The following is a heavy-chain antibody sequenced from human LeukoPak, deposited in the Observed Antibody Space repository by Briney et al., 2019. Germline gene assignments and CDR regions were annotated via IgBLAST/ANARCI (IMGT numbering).Heavy chain of an antibody. J-gene: IGHJ6*03. Sequence: SETLSLTCADPLGSICSYYRRWIRQPPGKGLEWIGYIYYSGSTNYNTSLKSRVTISVDTSKNQFSLKLSSVTAADTAVYYCARVYCSGGSCYSFYYYMDVWGKGTTVTVSS. CDR3: ARVYCSGGSCYSFYYYMDV. CDR1: LGSICSYY. CDR2: IYYSGST. V-gene: IGHV4-59*01. D-gene: IGHD2-15*01.